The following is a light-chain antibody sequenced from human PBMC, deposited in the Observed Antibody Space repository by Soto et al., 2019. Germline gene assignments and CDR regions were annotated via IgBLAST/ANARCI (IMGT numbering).Light chain of an antibody. V-gene: IGKV3D-15*01. CDR2: AGS. CDR3: HQRQSWPRT. CDR1: QSISIN. Sequence: EIVLTQSPGTLSVSPGDRVTLSCRASQSISINLAWYQHKPGQAPRLLIHAGSTRATGIPARFSASGSGTDFTLTISDVQPEDFALYYCHQRQSWPRTFGQGTKVDI. J-gene: IGKJ1*01.